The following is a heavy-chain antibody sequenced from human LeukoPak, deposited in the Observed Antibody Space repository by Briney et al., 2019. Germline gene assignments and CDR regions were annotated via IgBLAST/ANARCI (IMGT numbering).Heavy chain of an antibody. J-gene: IGHJ4*02. D-gene: IGHD1-26*01. CDR1: GFTLSGSA. V-gene: IGHV3-73*01. CDR2: IRSKANSYAT. CDR3: TRRGGSYFPIDY. Sequence: GGSLRLSCAASGFTLSGSAMHWVRQASGKGLEWVGRIRSKANSYATAYAAAVKGRFTISRDDSKNTAYLQMNSLKTEDTAVYYCTRRGGSYFPIDYWGQGTLVTVSS.